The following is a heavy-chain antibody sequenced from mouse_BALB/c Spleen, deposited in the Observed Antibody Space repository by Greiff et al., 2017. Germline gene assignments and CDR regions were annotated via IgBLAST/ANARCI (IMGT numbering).Heavy chain of an antibody. CDR1: GYSFTSYW. D-gene: IGHD2-4*01. Sequence: VQLQQSGTVLARPGASVKMSCKASGYSFTSYWMHWVKQRPGQGLEWIGAIYPGNSDTSYNQKFKGKAKLTAVTSASTAYMELSSLTNEDSAVYYCTRYSPYYDYDDYAMDYWGQGTSVTVSS. V-gene: IGHV1-5*01. J-gene: IGHJ4*01. CDR2: IYPGNSDT. CDR3: TRYSPYYDYDDYAMDY.